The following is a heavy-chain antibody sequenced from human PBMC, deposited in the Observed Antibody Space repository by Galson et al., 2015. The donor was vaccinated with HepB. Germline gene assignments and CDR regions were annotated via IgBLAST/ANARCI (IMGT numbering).Heavy chain of an antibody. CDR3: AKDRRREWEQRGAGPLDY. V-gene: IGHV3-23*01. J-gene: IGHJ4*02. D-gene: IGHD1-26*01. Sequence: SLRLSCAASGFTFNNYAMTWVRQAPGKGLEWVSNISGSGGSTYYADSVKGRFTISRDNSKNTLYLQMNSLRAEDTAVYYCAKDRRREWEQRGAGPLDYWGQGTLVTVSS. CDR2: ISGSGGST. CDR1: GFTFNNYA.